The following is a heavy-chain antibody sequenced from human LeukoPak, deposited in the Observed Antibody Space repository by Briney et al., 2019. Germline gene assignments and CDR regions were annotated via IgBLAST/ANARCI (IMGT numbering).Heavy chain of an antibody. CDR1: GGSISSYY. Sequence: PSETLSLTCTVSGGSISSYYWNWVRQPQGKGLEWIGYIYNSGSTSGSTNYNPSLKSRVTISGDTSKNQFSLKLTSVTAADTAVYYCARNPPGIRQNAFDIWGQGAMVTVSS. CDR3: ARNPPGIRQNAFDI. J-gene: IGHJ3*02. CDR2: IYNSGSTSGST. V-gene: IGHV4-59*01.